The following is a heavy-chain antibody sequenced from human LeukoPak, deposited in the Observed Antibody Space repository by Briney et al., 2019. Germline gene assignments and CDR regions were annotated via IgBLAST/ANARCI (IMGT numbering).Heavy chain of an antibody. CDR1: GFIFSDYW. D-gene: IGHD1-26*01. CDR3: ARDLVGATFYVAFDI. CDR2: IKQDGSEK. J-gene: IGHJ3*02. Sequence: PGGSLRLSCAASGFIFSDYWMGWVRLAPGKEPQWVASIKQDGSEKYYVDSVKGRFTISRDNAKNSLYLQMNSLRAEDTAVYYCARDLVGATFYVAFDIWGQGTMVTVSS. V-gene: IGHV3-7*03.